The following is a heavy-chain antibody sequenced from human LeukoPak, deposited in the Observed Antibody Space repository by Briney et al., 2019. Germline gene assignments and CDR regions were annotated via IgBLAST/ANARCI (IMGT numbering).Heavy chain of an antibody. Sequence: GGSLRLSCAASGFTFSSYAMHWVRQAPGKGLEWVAVIWYDGSNKYYADSVKGRFTISRDNSKNTLYLQMNSLRAEDAAVYYCARDHSEPGVFLDHWGQGTLVTVSS. D-gene: IGHD1-14*01. CDR2: IWYDGSNK. CDR3: ARDHSEPGVFLDH. V-gene: IGHV3-33*01. CDR1: GFTFSSYA. J-gene: IGHJ4*02.